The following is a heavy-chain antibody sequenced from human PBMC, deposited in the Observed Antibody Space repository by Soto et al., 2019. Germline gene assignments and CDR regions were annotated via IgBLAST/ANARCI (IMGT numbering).Heavy chain of an antibody. CDR1: GGSFSGYY. D-gene: IGHD3-3*01. Sequence: SLTCAVYGGSFSGYYWSWIRQPPGKGLEWIGEINHSGSTNYNPSLKSRVTISVDASKNRFSLKLSSVTAADTAVYYCARGNYDFWSGYYSSQDYWGQGTLVTVSS. J-gene: IGHJ4*02. CDR2: INHSGST. V-gene: IGHV4-34*01. CDR3: ARGNYDFWSGYYSSQDY.